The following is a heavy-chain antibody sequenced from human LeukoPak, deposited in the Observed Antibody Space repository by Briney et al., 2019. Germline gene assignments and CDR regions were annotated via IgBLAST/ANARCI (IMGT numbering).Heavy chain of an antibody. CDR3: ARVGDEDYYFDY. D-gene: IGHD2-21*02. Sequence: GSLRLSCAASGFTVSSTYMSWVRQAPGKGLEWVSVIYSGGSTYYADSVKGRFTISRDNSKNTLYLQMNSLRAEDTAVYYCARVGDEDYYFDYWGQGTLVTVSS. V-gene: IGHV3-66*01. CDR1: GFTVSSTY. CDR2: IYSGGST. J-gene: IGHJ4*02.